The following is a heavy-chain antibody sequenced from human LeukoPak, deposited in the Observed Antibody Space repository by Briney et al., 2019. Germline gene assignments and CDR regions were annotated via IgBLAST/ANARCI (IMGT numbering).Heavy chain of an antibody. CDR3: ATPLVLRFLEWLLPLDY. V-gene: IGHV1-69*01. Sequence: ASVKVSCKASGGTFSSYAISWVRQAPGQGLEWMGGIIPIFGTANYAQKFQGRVTITADESTSTAYMGLSSLRSEDTAVYYCATPLVLRFLEWLLPLDYWGQGTLVTVPS. D-gene: IGHD3-3*01. CDR2: IIPIFGTA. CDR1: GGTFSSYA. J-gene: IGHJ4*02.